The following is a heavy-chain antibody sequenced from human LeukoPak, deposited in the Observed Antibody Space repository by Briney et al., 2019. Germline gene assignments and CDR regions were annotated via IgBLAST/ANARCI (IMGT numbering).Heavy chain of an antibody. CDR3: ASLHGRYYYDSSGYYRYYYYGMDV. J-gene: IGHJ6*02. D-gene: IGHD3-22*01. CDR1: GGSISIYY. V-gene: IGHV4-59*01. CDR2: IYYSGST. Sequence: SETLSLTSTVSGGSISIYYWSWIRQPPGKGLGWMGYIYYSGSTNYTPSLKSRVTISVDTSKNQFSLKLSSVTAADTAVYYCASLHGRYYYDSSGYYRYYYYGMDVWGQGTTVTVSS.